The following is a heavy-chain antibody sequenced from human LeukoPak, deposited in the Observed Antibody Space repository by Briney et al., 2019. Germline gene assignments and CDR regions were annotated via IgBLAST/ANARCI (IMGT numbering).Heavy chain of an antibody. CDR3: ARIGYYYDSSGYYQKFDY. Sequence: PSETLSLTCTVSGGSISSYYWSWIRQPPGKGLERIGYIYYSGSTNYNPSLKSRVTISVDTSKNQFSLKLSSVTAADTAVYYCARIGYYYDSSGYYQKFDYWGQGTLVTVSS. V-gene: IGHV4-59*01. CDR1: GGSISSYY. CDR2: IYYSGST. J-gene: IGHJ4*02. D-gene: IGHD3-22*01.